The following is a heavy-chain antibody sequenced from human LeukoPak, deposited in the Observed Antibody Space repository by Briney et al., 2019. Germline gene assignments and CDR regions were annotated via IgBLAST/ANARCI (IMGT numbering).Heavy chain of an antibody. CDR2: INPNSGGT. J-gene: IGHJ5*02. CDR1: GYTFTGYY. Sequence: GASVKVSCKASGYTFTGYYMHWVRQAPGQGLEWMGRINPNSGGTNYAQKFQGRVTMTRDTSISTAYMELSRLRSDDTAVYYCARDAFITMIVVANWFDPWGQGTLVTVSS. V-gene: IGHV1-2*06. CDR3: ARDAFITMIVVANWFDP. D-gene: IGHD3-22*01.